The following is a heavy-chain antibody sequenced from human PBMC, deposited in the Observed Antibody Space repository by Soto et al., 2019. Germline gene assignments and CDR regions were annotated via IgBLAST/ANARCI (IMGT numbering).Heavy chain of an antibody. Sequence: ASVKVSCKASGGTFSSYAISWVRQAPGQGLEWMGGIIPIFGTANYAQKFQGRVTMTADESTSTAYMELSSLRSEDTAVYYCARPHIVVVTASYNWFDPWGQGTLVTVSS. D-gene: IGHD2-21*02. CDR1: GGTFSSYA. CDR2: IIPIFGTA. CDR3: ARPHIVVVTASYNWFDP. V-gene: IGHV1-69*13. J-gene: IGHJ5*02.